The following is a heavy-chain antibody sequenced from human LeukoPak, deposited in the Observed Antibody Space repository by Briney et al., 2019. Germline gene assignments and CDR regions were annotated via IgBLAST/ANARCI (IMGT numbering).Heavy chain of an antibody. CDR1: GYTFTGYY. CDR2: INPNSGGT. J-gene: IGHJ4*02. V-gene: IGHV1-2*02. D-gene: IGHD1-1*01. CDR3: ARDSLNEDGFDY. Sequence: ASVKVSCKASGYTFTGYYMHWVRQAPGQGLEWMGWINPNSGGTNYAQKFQGRVTMTRDTSISTAYMELSRLRSDDTAVYYCARDSLNEDGFDYWGQGTLVTVSS.